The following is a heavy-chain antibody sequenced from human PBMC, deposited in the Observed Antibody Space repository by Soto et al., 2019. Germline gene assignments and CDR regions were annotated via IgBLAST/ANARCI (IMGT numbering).Heavy chain of an antibody. Sequence: GGSLRLSCAASGFTFSSYAMHWVRQAPGKGLEWVAVISYDGSNKYYADSVKGRFTISRDNSKNTLYLQMNSLRAEDTAVYYCARDSIAARYLFYYGMDVWGQGTTVTVSS. J-gene: IGHJ6*02. CDR2: ISYDGSNK. CDR1: GFTFSSYA. D-gene: IGHD6-6*01. CDR3: ARDSIAARYLFYYGMDV. V-gene: IGHV3-30-3*01.